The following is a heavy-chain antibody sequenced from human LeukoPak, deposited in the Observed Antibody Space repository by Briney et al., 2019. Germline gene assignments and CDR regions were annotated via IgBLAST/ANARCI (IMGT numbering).Heavy chain of an antibody. CDR2: IYADGSS. D-gene: IGHD3-10*01. J-gene: IGHJ4*02. V-gene: IGHV4-61*02. Sequence: SETLSLTCTVSGGSVSSDNSYWNWIRPPAGKGLEWIGRIYADGSSTYNPSLKSRVTISVDTSKNQFSLRLTSMTAADTAVYYCARGYYYRRWGQGTLVTVSS. CDR3: ARGYYYRR. CDR1: GGSVSSDNSY.